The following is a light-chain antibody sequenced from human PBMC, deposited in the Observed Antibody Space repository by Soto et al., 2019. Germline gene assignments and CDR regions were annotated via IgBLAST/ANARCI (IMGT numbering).Light chain of an antibody. CDR3: QQYDSFLS. J-gene: IGKJ4*01. V-gene: IGKV1-5*03. CDR2: KAS. CDR1: QSISTW. Sequence: DIPLTQSPSTLSASVGDRAIITCRASQSISTWVAWYQQKPGKAPKLLISKASSLESGVPSRFSGSGSGTEFTLTISSLQPDDFATYYCQQYDSFLSFGGGTKVEIK.